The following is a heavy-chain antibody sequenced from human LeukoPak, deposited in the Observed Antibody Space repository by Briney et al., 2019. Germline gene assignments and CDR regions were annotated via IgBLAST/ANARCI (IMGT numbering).Heavy chain of an antibody. J-gene: IGHJ4*02. V-gene: IGHV4-39*01. CDR2: IYYSGST. D-gene: IGHD6-19*01. CDR1: GGSISGSSYY. Sequence: PSETLSLTCTVSGGSISGSSYYWGWIRQPPGKGLEGIGSIYYSGSTYYNPSLKSRVTISVDTSKNQFSLKLSSVTAADTAVYYCASLQWLVGDYWGQGTLVTVSS. CDR3: ASLQWLVGDY.